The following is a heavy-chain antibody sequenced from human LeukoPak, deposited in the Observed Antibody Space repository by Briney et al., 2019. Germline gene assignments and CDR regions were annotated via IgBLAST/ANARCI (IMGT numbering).Heavy chain of an antibody. V-gene: IGHV3-21*04. CDR2: ISATSSDI. CDR3: AKGLFSAFDKYLDS. Sequence: GGSLRLSCAASGFAFKSYTMTWVRQAPGKGLEWVSLISATSSDINYAESVRGRFTITRDNAKNSLFMEMDSLRVEDTAIYYCAKGLFSAFDKYLDSWGQGTLVTVSS. D-gene: IGHD5-12*01. J-gene: IGHJ4*02. CDR1: GFAFKSYT.